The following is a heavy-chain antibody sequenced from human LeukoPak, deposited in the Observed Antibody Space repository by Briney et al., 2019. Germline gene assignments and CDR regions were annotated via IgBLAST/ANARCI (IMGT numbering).Heavy chain of an antibody. Sequence: RTSETLSLTCTVSGDSLSSNSYYWSWIRQPAGKGLEWIGRIYTSGSTNYNPSLKSRVTMSVDTSKNQFSLKLSSVTAADTAVYYCVRQADWFDPWGQGTLVTVSS. V-gene: IGHV4-61*02. J-gene: IGHJ5*02. CDR2: IYTSGST. CDR1: GDSLSSNSYY. CDR3: VRQADWFDP.